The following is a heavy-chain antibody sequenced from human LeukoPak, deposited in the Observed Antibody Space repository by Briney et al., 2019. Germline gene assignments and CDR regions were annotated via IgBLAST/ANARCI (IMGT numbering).Heavy chain of an antibody. CDR2: IKPDGGEQ. CDR1: GFTFSNYW. Sequence: PGGVLRLSCVASGFTFSNYWMNWVRQAPGKGLEWVANIKPDGGEQYYVDSVKGRFTISRDNADNSLYLQLSGLRAEDTAVYYCAREQRTFDYWGQGILVTVSS. J-gene: IGHJ4*02. CDR3: AREQRTFDY. V-gene: IGHV3-7*03. D-gene: IGHD5-24*01.